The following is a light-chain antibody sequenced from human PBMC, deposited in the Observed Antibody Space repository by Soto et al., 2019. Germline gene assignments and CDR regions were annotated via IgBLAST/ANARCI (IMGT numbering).Light chain of an antibody. Sequence: DIQMTQSPSSVSASVADRVTITCRASQDIRSWLAWYQQKPGKAPKFLIYAASSLQSGVPSRFSGSGSGTDFTLTISSLQPEDFATYYCQQAYSFPITFGQGTRLEIK. CDR3: QQAYSFPIT. V-gene: IGKV1-12*01. CDR2: AAS. CDR1: QDIRSW. J-gene: IGKJ5*01.